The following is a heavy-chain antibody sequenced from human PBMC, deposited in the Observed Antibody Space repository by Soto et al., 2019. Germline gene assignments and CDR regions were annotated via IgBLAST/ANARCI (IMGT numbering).Heavy chain of an antibody. CDR1: GFTFSDYY. J-gene: IGHJ4*02. CDR3: ERDLGYYDSSGHFDY. D-gene: IGHD3-22*01. V-gene: IGHV3-11*01. CDR2: ISSSGSII. Sequence: LRLSCAASGFTFSDYYMSWIRQAPGKGLEWVSYISSSGSIIYYADSVKGRFTISRDNAKNSLYLQMNSLRAEDAAVYYCERDLGYYDSSGHFDYWGQGTLVTVYS.